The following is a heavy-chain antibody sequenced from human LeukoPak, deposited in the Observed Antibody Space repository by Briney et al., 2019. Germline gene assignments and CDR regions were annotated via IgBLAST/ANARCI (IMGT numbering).Heavy chain of an antibody. CDR3: AKDHDGFDY. D-gene: IGHD3-3*01. J-gene: IGHJ4*02. CDR2: ISGTAYNT. Sequence: GGSLRLSCAASGFTFSGYAMDWVRQAPGKGLEWVSAISGTAYNTYYADSVKGRFTISRDNSKNTLYLQLNSLRAEDTAVYYCAKDHDGFDYWGQGTLVTVSS. V-gene: IGHV3-23*01. CDR1: GFTFSGYA.